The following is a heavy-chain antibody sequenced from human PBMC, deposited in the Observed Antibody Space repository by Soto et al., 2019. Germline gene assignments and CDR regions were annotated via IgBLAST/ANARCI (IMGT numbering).Heavy chain of an antibody. CDR1: GDSVSNGDYS. Sequence: ASETLSLTCSVSGDSVSNGDYSWSWVRQPPGKGLEWIGYIYYIGGPYYNPSLQSRVTISMDTSKNQVSLNLTSVTAADTAVYFCASDTYKASGDYYYYYYAMDAWGPGLTVTVSS. D-gene: IGHD4-17*01. J-gene: IGHJ6*02. CDR2: IYYIGGP. CDR3: ASDTYKASGDYYYYYYAMDA. V-gene: IGHV4-30-4*01.